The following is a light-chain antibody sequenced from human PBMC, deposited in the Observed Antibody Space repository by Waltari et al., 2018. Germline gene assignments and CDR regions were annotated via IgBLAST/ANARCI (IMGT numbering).Light chain of an antibody. CDR2: GAS. Sequence: IVLTPSPGPLSLSPGERATLPCRASQSISSNYLSWYQHQPGQAPRLLIYGASRRATGIPDRFSGSGSGTDFTLTISRLEPEDFAVYFCQQYGGSPPMYTFGQGTKLEIK. CDR1: QSISSNY. V-gene: IGKV3-20*01. CDR3: QQYGGSPPMYT. J-gene: IGKJ2*01.